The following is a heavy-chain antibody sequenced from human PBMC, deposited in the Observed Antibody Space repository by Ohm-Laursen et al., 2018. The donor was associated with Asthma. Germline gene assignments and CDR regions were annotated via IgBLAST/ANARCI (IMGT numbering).Heavy chain of an antibody. CDR3: AATIFGALGWFDP. V-gene: IGHV4-30-2*01. Sequence: TLSLTCVVSGGSISSGGYSWSWIRQPPGKGLEWIGYIYHSGSTYYNPSLKSRVTISVDRSKNQFSLKLSSVTAADTAVYYCAATIFGALGWFDPWGQGTLVTVSS. J-gene: IGHJ5*02. D-gene: IGHD3-3*01. CDR1: GGSISSGGYS. CDR2: IYHSGST.